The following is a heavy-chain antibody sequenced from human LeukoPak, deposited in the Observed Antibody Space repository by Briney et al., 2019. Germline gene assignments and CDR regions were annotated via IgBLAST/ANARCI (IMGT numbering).Heavy chain of an antibody. Sequence: GGSLRLSCAASGFTFSRYSMNWVRQAPGKGLEWVSSISSSSSYIYYADSVKGRFTISRDNAKNSLYLQMNSLRAEDTAVYYCARVEDCSGGSCYSGHWGQGTLVTVSS. CDR3: ARVEDCSGGSCYSGH. CDR2: ISSSSSYI. D-gene: IGHD2-15*01. V-gene: IGHV3-21*01. J-gene: IGHJ4*02. CDR1: GFTFSRYS.